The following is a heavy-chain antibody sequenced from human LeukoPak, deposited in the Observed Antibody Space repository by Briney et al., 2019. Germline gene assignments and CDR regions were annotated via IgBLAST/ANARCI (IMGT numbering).Heavy chain of an antibody. Sequence: PETLSLTCSVSGGSISSYYWSWIRQPPGKGLEYIGHVHDSGSTNYNPSLKSRVTISIDTSKNQFSLKLSSVAAADTAVYYCARVGSYCMDVWGKGSTVTVSS. CDR1: GGSISSYY. V-gene: IGHV4-59*01. D-gene: IGHD1-26*01. CDR2: VHDSGST. CDR3: ARVGSYCMDV. J-gene: IGHJ6*03.